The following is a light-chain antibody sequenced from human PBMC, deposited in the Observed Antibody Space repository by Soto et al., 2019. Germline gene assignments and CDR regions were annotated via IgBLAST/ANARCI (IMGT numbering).Light chain of an antibody. CDR2: EVS. Sequence: QSALTQPPSASGSPGQSVTISCTGTSSDVGGYNYVSWYQQHPGKAPKLMIYEVSKRPSGVPDRFYGSKSGNTASLTVSGLQSEDEAYYYCSSYAGSNNPLFGNGTKLTVL. J-gene: IGLJ1*01. CDR3: SSYAGSNNPL. V-gene: IGLV2-8*01. CDR1: SSDVGGYNY.